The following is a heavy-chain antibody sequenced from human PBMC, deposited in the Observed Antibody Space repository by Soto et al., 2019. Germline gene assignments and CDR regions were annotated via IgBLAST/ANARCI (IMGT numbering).Heavy chain of an antibody. D-gene: IGHD6-13*01. CDR3: AREWIAAALDY. CDR2: ISSISTYI. J-gene: IGHJ4*02. V-gene: IGHV3-21*01. CDR1: GFTFSSYS. Sequence: EVQLVESGGGLVKPGRSLRLSCAASGFTFSSYSMNWVRQAPGKGLEWVSSISSISTYIYCADSVKGRFIIFRDNTKNSLYLQVNSLRAEDTAVYYWAREWIAAALDYWGQGPMVSVSS.